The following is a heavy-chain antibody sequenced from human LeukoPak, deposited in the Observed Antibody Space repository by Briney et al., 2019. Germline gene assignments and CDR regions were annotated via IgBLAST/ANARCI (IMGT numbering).Heavy chain of an antibody. CDR2: ISSNGGST. J-gene: IGHJ6*02. D-gene: IGHD3-10*01. CDR3: VKDIMGSTDYYYGLDV. V-gene: IGHV3-64D*09. Sequence: PGGSLRLSCSASGFSFSNYDMHWVRQAPGKGLEYVSAISSNGGSTYYADSVKGRLTISRDNSKNTLYLHMSRLRPEETAVYFCVKDIMGSTDYYYGLDVWGQGTTVTVSS. CDR1: GFSFSNYD.